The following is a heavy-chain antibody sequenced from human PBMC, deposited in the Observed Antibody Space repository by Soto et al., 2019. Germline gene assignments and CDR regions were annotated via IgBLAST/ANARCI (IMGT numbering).Heavy chain of an antibody. CDR3: ARGIRQRRLYYYYYGMDV. V-gene: IGHV1-8*01. CDR2: MNPNSGNT. CDR1: GYTFTSYD. Sequence: QVQLVQSGAEVKKPGASVKVSCKASGYTFTSYDINWVRQATGQGLEWMGWMNPNSGNTGYAQKFQGRVTMTRNTSISTAYMELSSLRSEDTAVYYCARGIRQRRLYYYYYGMDVWGQGTTVTVSS. J-gene: IGHJ6*02. D-gene: IGHD6-25*01.